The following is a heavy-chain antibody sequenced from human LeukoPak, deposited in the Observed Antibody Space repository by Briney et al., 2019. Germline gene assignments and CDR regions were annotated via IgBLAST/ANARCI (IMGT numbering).Heavy chain of an antibody. V-gene: IGHV1-2*06. Sequence: GASVKVSCKASGYTFTGYYMHWVRQAPGQGLEWMGRINPNSGGTNYAQKFQGRATMTRDTSISTAYMELSRLRSDDTAVYYCARSKAWELPNAFDIWGQGTMVTVSS. CDR3: ARSKAWELPNAFDI. J-gene: IGHJ3*02. CDR2: INPNSGGT. CDR1: GYTFTGYY. D-gene: IGHD1-26*01.